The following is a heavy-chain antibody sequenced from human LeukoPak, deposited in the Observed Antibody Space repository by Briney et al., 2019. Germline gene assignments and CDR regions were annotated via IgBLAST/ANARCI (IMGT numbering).Heavy chain of an antibody. CDR2: ISYDGSNK. V-gene: IGHV3-30*03. CDR3: ASDPFSRSDY. Sequence: GGSLRLSCAASGFTFTTYAMHWVRQAPGKGLEWVAVISYDGSNKYYADSVKGRFTISRDNAKNSLYLQMNSLRADDTAVYYCASDPFSRSDYWGQGTPVTVSS. J-gene: IGHJ4*02. CDR1: GFTFTTYA.